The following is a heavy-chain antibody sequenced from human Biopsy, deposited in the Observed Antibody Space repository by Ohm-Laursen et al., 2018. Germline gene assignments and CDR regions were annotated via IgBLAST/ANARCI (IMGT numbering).Heavy chain of an antibody. Sequence: GTLSLTWTVSGVSITAYYWSWIRQPPGKGLECIVNIHHSGSTNYNPSLKSRLTISVDTSKNQFSLKLSSVTAADTAVYYCARMDCSGGSCHYYSYGMDVWGQGTTVTVSS. CDR2: IHHSGST. V-gene: IGHV4-4*09. CDR1: GVSITAYY. D-gene: IGHD2-15*01. J-gene: IGHJ6*02. CDR3: ARMDCSGGSCHYYSYGMDV.